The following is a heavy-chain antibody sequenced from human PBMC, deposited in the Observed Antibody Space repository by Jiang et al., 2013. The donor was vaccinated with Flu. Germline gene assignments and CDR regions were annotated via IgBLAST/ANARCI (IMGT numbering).Heavy chain of an antibody. Sequence: QLVESGAEVKKPGSSVKVSCKASGGTFSSYAISWVRQAPGQGLEWMGGIIPIFGTANYAQKFQGRVTITADESTSTAYMELSSLRSEDTAVYYCARGRAAVYSSPNYYGMDVWGQGTTVTVSS. V-gene: IGHV1-69*01. CDR3: ARGRAAVYSSPNYYGMDV. CDR1: GGTFSSYA. D-gene: IGHD6-13*01. J-gene: IGHJ6*02. CDR2: IIPIFGTA.